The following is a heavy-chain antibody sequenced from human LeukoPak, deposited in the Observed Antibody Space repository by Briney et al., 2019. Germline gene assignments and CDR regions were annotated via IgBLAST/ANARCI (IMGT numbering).Heavy chain of an antibody. CDR2: IYHSGST. D-gene: IGHD2-2*01. V-gene: IGHV4-38-2*01. Sequence: SETLSLTCAVSGYSISSGYYWGWIRQPPGKGLEWIGSIYHSGSTYYNPSLKSRVTISVDTSKNQSSLKLSSVTAADTAVYYCASTYCSSTSCSLNAFDIWGQGTMVTVSS. CDR1: GYSISSGYY. CDR3: ASTYCSSTSCSLNAFDI. J-gene: IGHJ3*02.